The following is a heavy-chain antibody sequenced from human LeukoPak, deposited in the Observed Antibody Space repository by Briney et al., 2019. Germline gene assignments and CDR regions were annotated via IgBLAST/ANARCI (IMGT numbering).Heavy chain of an antibody. CDR2: INESGCST. CDR1: GFSFSNYW. D-gene: IGHD4-17*01. V-gene: IGHV3-23*01. J-gene: IGHJ4*02. Sequence: GGSLRLSCAASGFSFSNYWMSWVRQAPGKGLEWVSAINESGCSTYYGDSVKGRFTISRDNSKNTLYLQMNSLRAEDTAVYYCAKREGPVNKEYYFDYWGKGTLVTVSS. CDR3: AKREGPVNKEYYFDY.